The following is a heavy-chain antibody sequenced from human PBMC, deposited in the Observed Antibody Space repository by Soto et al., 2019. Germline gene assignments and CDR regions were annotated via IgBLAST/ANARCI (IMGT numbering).Heavy chain of an antibody. V-gene: IGHV4-61*01. Sequence: PSETLSLTCTFSVVSVSSGSYYCSWIRQPPGKRLEWIGYIYYSGSTNYNPSLKSRVTISVDTSKNQFSLKLSSVTAADTAVYYCVGAILPGTHDYFDDWGQGTLFTVSS. CDR3: VGAILPGTHDYFDD. D-gene: IGHD3-9*01. CDR2: IYYSGST. J-gene: IGHJ4*02. CDR1: VVSVSSGSYY.